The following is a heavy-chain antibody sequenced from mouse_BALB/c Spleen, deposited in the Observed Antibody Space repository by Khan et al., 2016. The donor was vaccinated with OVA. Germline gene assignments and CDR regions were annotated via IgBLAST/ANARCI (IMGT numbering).Heavy chain of an antibody. Sequence: QVQLQQSGAELMKPGASVKLSCKATGYTFSSYWIEWVKQRPGHGLEWIGEILPGSGRNTYNEKFKGTATFTADTSSNPAYLQLSNLTSDDSAVYYCARGNYYGSSAWFGYWGQGTRVTVSA. CDR2: ILPGSGRN. V-gene: IGHV1-9*01. CDR3: ARGNYYGSSAWFGY. D-gene: IGHD1-1*01. J-gene: IGHJ3*01. CDR1: GYTFSSYW.